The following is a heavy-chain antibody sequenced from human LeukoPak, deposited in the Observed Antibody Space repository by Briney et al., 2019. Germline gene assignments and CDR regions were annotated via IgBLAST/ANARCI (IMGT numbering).Heavy chain of an antibody. CDR3: ARAPSLFYDILTGYGYFDY. D-gene: IGHD3-9*01. J-gene: IGHJ4*02. CDR2: IIPIFGTA. Sequence: ASVKVSCKASGGTFSSYAISWVRQAPGQGLEWMGGIIPIFGTANYAQKFQGRVTITAGESTSTAYMELSSLRSEDTAVYYCARAPSLFYDILTGYGYFDYWGQGTLVTVSS. CDR1: GGTFSSYA. V-gene: IGHV1-69*13.